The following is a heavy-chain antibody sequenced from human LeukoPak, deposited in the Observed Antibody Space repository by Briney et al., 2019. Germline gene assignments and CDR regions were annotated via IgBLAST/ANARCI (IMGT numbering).Heavy chain of an antibody. CDR1: GGSISSSSYY. CDR2: IYYSGST. Sequence: SETLSLTCTVSGGSISSSSYYWGWIRQPPGKGLEWIGSIYYSGSTYYNPSLKGRVSISVDTSKNEFSLKLASVTAADTALYYCARPRRGPDSSGHYYYSDSWGQGILVTVSS. J-gene: IGHJ4*02. CDR3: ARPRRGPDSSGHYYYSDS. V-gene: IGHV4-39*01. D-gene: IGHD3-22*01.